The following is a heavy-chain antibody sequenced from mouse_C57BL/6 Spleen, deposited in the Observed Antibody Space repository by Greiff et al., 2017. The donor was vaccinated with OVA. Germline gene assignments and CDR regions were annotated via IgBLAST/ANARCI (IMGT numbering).Heavy chain of an antibody. V-gene: IGHV5-17*01. CDR3: ARWAPPPHCSPDYFDY. Sequence: EVKLVESGGGLVKPGGSLKLSCAASGFTFSDYGMHWVRQAPEKGLEWVAYISSGSSTIYYADTVKGRFTISRDNTKNTLFLQMTSLRSEDTAMYYCARWAPPPHCSPDYFDYWGQGTTLTVSS. CDR1: GFTFSDYG. D-gene: IGHD1-1*01. J-gene: IGHJ2*01. CDR2: ISSGSSTI.